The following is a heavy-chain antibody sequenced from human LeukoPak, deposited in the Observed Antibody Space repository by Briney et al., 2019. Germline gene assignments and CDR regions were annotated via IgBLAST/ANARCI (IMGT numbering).Heavy chain of an antibody. Sequence: GESLKISCKGSGYSFTSYWIGWVRQMPGKGLEWMGIIYPGDSDTRYSPSFQGQVTISADKSITTACLQWSSLKASDTAIYYCARPYCSSTSCYAFDYWGQGTLVTVSS. CDR3: ARPYCSSTSCYAFDY. V-gene: IGHV5-51*01. J-gene: IGHJ4*02. D-gene: IGHD2-2*01. CDR1: GYSFTSYW. CDR2: IYPGDSDT.